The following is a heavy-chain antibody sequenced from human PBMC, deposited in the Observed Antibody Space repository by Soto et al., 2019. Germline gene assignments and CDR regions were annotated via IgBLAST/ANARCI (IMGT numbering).Heavy chain of an antibody. D-gene: IGHD3-16*02. V-gene: IGHV4-39*01. Sequence: LSLTCTVSGGSISSSSYYWGWIRQPPGKGLEWIGSIYYSGSTYYNPSLKSRVTISVDTSKNQFSLKLSSVTAADTAVYYCATHSYDYVWGSYRYDGSRFDPWGQGTLVTVSS. CDR2: IYYSGST. J-gene: IGHJ5*02. CDR3: ATHSYDYVWGSYRYDGSRFDP. CDR1: GGSISSSSYY.